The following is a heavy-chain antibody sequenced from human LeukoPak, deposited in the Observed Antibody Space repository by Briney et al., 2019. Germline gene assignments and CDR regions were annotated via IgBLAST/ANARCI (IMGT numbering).Heavy chain of an antibody. V-gene: IGHV3-7*03. Sequence: GGSLRLSCAASGFTFSRYWMSWVRQAPGKGLEWVANIKEDGSDKYYVDSVKGRFTISRDNSKNSLYLQMNSLRAEDTALYYCAKGPMVRPYYMDVWGKGTTVTISS. CDR1: GFTFSRYW. CDR2: IKEDGSDK. J-gene: IGHJ6*03. D-gene: IGHD3-10*01. CDR3: AKGPMVRPYYMDV.